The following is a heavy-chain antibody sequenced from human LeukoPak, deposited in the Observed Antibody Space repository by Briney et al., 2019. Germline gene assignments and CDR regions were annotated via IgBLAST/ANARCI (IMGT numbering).Heavy chain of an antibody. V-gene: IGHV1-2*02. CDR2: INPNSGGT. CDR1: GYTFTGYY. Sequence: GDSVKVSCKASGYTFTGYYMHWVRQAPGQGLEWMGWINPNSGGTNYAQKFQGRVTMTRDTSISTAYMELSRLRSDDTAVYYCARTLRYCSSTSCYGYYYMDVWGKGTTVTVSS. J-gene: IGHJ6*03. D-gene: IGHD2-2*01. CDR3: ARTLRYCSSTSCYGYYYMDV.